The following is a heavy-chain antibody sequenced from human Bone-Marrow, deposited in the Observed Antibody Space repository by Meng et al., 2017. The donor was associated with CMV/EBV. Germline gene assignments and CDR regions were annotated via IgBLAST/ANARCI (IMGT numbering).Heavy chain of an antibody. CDR1: GFTFDDYG. J-gene: IGHJ3*02. V-gene: IGHV3-20*04. CDR2: INWNGGST. D-gene: IGHD2-2*01. CDR3: ARVDCSSTSCSDDAFDI. Sequence: GGSLRLSCAASGFTFDDYGMSWVRQAPGKGLEWVSGINWNGGSTGYADSVKGRFTISRDNSKNTLYLQMNSLRAEDTAVYYCARVDCSSTSCSDDAFDIWGQGTMVTFSS.